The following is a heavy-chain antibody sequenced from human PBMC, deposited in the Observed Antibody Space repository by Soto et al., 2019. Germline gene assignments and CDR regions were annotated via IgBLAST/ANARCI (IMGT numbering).Heavy chain of an antibody. J-gene: IGHJ5*02. CDR2: IYYSGTT. Sequence: SETLSLTCTVSGDSISSGDYYWSWIRQPPGKGLEWIGCIYYSGTTYYNPSLESRVTISVDTSKHQFSLRLSSVTAADTAVYYCARGSGVVVAANWFDPWGQGTLVTVSS. CDR3: ARGSGVVVAANWFDP. V-gene: IGHV4-30-4*01. D-gene: IGHD2-15*01. CDR1: GDSISSGDYY.